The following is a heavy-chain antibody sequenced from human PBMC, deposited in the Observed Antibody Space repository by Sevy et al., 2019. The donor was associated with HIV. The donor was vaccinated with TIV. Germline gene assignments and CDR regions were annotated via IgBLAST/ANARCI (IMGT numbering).Heavy chain of an antibody. CDR2: IYTSGST. V-gene: IGHV4-4*07. Sequence: SETLSLTCTVSGGSISSYYWSWIRQPAGKGLEWIGRIYTSGSTSDNPSHKSRVTMSVNTSKNQFSRMLSSVTAADTSVYYYARELDEYSRASEHRVVLYYYGMDVWGQGTTVTVSS. D-gene: IGHD6-6*01. CDR3: ARELDEYSRASEHRVVLYYYGMDV. CDR1: GGSISSYY. J-gene: IGHJ6*02.